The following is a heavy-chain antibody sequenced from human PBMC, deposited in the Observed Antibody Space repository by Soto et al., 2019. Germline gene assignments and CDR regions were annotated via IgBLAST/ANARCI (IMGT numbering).Heavy chain of an antibody. V-gene: IGHV1-24*01. Sequence: ASVKVSCKVSGYTLTELSMHWVRQAPGKGLEWMGGFDPEDGETIYAQKFQGRVTMTEDTSTDTAYMELSSLRSEDTAVYYCATAPALLYAFDIWGQGTMVTVSS. CDR2: FDPEDGET. CDR1: GYTLTELS. CDR3: ATAPALLYAFDI. J-gene: IGHJ3*02. D-gene: IGHD2-15*01.